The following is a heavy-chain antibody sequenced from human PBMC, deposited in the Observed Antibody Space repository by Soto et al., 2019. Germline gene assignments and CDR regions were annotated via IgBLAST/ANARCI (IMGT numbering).Heavy chain of an antibody. CDR1: GYTFTGCY. Sequence: ASVKVSCKASGYTFTGCYMHWVRQAPGQGLEWMGWINPNSGGTNYTQKFQGWVTMTRDTSISTAYMELSRLRSDDTAVYYCARASRYSSSSKGPHDYYYYGMDVWGQGTTVTVSS. V-gene: IGHV1-2*04. CDR3: ARASRYSSSSKGPHDYYYYGMDV. D-gene: IGHD6-6*01. CDR2: INPNSGGT. J-gene: IGHJ6*02.